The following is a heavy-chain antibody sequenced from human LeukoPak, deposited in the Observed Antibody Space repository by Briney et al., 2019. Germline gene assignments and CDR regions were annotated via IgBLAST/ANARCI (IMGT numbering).Heavy chain of an antibody. CDR1: EFTFSRYW. J-gene: IGHJ4*02. CDR2: ISGDGTST. CDR3: ASRRAAAIPTYFDY. Sequence: GGSLRLSCAASEFTFSRYWMHWVRQAPGKGLVWVSYISGDGTSTSYADSVKGRFTISRDNAKNTLYLQMNSLRVEDTAVYYCASRRAAAIPTYFDYWGQGTLVTVSS. V-gene: IGHV3-74*01. D-gene: IGHD2-2*02.